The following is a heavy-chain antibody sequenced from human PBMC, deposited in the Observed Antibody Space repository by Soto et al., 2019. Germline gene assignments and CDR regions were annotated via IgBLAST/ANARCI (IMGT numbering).Heavy chain of an antibody. CDR2: IKQDGSEK. CDR3: ARGLPTWRNDAFDI. Sequence: EVQLVESGGGLVQPGGSLRLSCGASGFTFSSYWMSWVRQAPGKGLEWVANIKQDGSEKYYVDSVKGRFSISRDNVKNSLYLQMNSLRAEDTAVYYCARGLPTWRNDAFDIWGQGTMVTVFS. CDR1: GFTFSSYW. D-gene: IGHD1-26*01. V-gene: IGHV3-7*03. J-gene: IGHJ3*02.